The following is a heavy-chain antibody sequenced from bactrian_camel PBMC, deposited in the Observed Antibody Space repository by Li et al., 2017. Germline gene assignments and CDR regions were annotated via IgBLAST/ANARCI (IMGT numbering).Heavy chain of an antibody. V-gene: IGHV3S55*01. CDR2: IRLDGLI. CDR3: APRGIIVGYCGGSQLVGY. CDR1: ASGYISSRCG. Sequence: QLVESGGGSVQAGGSLKLSCAASASGYISSRCGMGWYRQAPGKEREMVSTIRLDGLIVYADSVKGRFTISRDNAKNTLCLQVNSLKPEDTAMYYCAPRGIIVGYCGGSQLVGYWGQGTQVTVS. D-gene: IGHD1*01. J-gene: IGHJ6*01.